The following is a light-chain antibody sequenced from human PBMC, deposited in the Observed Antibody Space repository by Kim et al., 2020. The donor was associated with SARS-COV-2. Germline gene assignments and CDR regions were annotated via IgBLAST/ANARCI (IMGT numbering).Light chain of an antibody. CDR1: SLRSYY. CDR2: GKN. Sequence: SELTQDPAVSVALGQTVRITCQGDSLRSYYASWYQQKTGQAPVLVIYGKNNRPSGIPDRFSGSSSGNTASLTITGAQAEDEADYYCNSRDSSGNHLVVFGGGTQLTVL. J-gene: IGLJ2*01. CDR3: NSRDSSGNHLVV. V-gene: IGLV3-19*01.